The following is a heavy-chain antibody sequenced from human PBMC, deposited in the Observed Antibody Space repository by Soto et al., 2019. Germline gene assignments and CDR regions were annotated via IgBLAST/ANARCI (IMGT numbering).Heavy chain of an antibody. CDR1: GFTFDDYA. CDR2: ISWNSGSI. D-gene: IGHD3-3*01. V-gene: IGHV3-9*01. J-gene: IGHJ4*02. Sequence: PGGSLRLSCAASGFTFDDYAMHWVRQAPGKGLEWVSGISWNSGSIGYADSVKGRFTISRDNAKNSLYLQMNSLRAEDTALYYCAKGRFFEWLLYPFDYWGQGTLVTVSS. CDR3: AKGRFFEWLLYPFDY.